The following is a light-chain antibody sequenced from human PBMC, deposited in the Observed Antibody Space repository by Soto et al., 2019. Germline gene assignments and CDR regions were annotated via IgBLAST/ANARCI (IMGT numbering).Light chain of an antibody. CDR1: QSVLYSSNNMNY. J-gene: IGKJ2*03. V-gene: IGKV4-1*01. Sequence: DTVMTQSPDSLAVSLGEGATINCKSSQSVLYSSNNMNYLSWYQQKPGQPPKLLIYWASTRESGVPDRFSGSGSGTDFTLTISSVQAEDVAVYYCLQHYNTPPYSFGQGTKLEIK. CDR2: WAS. CDR3: LQHYNTPPYS.